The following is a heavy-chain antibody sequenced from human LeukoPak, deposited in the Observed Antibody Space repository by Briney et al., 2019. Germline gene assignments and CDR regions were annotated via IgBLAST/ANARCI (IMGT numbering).Heavy chain of an antibody. CDR2: IRSKAYGGTT. CDR3: TRVRSLYTYYFDY. Sequence: GVSLRLSCTASGFTFGDYAMSWVRQAPGKGLEWVGFIRSKAYGGTTEYAASVKGRFTISRDDSKSIAYLQMNSLKTEDTAVYYCTRVRSLYTYYFDYWGQGTLVTVFS. D-gene: IGHD2-2*02. CDR1: GFTFGDYA. V-gene: IGHV3-49*04. J-gene: IGHJ4*02.